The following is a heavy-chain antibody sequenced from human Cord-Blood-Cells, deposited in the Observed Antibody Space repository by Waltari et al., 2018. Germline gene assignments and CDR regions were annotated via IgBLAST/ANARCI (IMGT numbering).Heavy chain of an antibody. J-gene: IGHJ4*02. CDR3: ARVEYSSSSKRLYYFDY. V-gene: IGHV4-34*01. CDR1: GGSFSGYY. CDR2: INHSGST. D-gene: IGHD6-6*01. Sequence: QVQLQQWGAGLLKPSETLSLTCAVYGGSFSGYYWSWIRQPPGKGLEWIGEINHSGSTYYHPSLKSRVTISVDTAKNQFSLKLSSVTAADTAVYYCARVEYSSSSKRLYYFDYWGQGTLVTVSS.